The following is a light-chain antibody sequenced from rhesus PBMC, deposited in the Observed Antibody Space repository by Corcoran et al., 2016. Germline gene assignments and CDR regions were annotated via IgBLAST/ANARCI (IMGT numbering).Light chain of an antibody. Sequence: EIVMTQSPATLSMSPGERATLSCRASQSVSSSLAWYQQKPGQAPKLLTYGASSRATGIPDRFSGRGSGTEFTLSISSLEPEDVGVYYCQQEYSWPLTFGPGTKLDI. V-gene: IGKV3-42*01. CDR2: GAS. CDR1: QSVSSS. J-gene: IGKJ3*01. CDR3: QQEYSWPLT.